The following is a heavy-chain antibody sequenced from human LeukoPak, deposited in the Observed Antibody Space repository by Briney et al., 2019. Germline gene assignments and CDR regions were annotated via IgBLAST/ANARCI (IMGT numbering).Heavy chain of an antibody. J-gene: IGHJ5*02. D-gene: IGHD3-22*01. Sequence: GGSLRLSCAASGFTFSTYSVNWVRQAPGKGLEWVSSISGSSTYIYYADSVKGRFTISRDNAKNSLFLQMNSLRAEDTAVYFCAKGGLYYYDTSGFSPWGQGTLVTVSS. CDR1: GFTFSTYS. CDR2: ISGSSTYI. CDR3: AKGGLYYYDTSGFSP. V-gene: IGHV3-21*04.